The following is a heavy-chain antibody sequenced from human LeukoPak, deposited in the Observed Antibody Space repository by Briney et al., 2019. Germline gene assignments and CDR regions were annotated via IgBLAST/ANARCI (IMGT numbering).Heavy chain of an antibody. D-gene: IGHD2-15*01. J-gene: IGHJ6*02. CDR2: INTNTGNP. Sequence: GSVKVSCKASGYTFTSYAMNWVRQAPGQGLEWMGWINTNTGNPTYAQGFTGRFVFSLDTSVSTAYLQISSLKAEDTAVYYCAGHTPSDGYCSGGSCQNGMDVWGQGTTVTVSS. CDR3: AGHTPSDGYCSGGSCQNGMDV. CDR1: GYTFTSYA. V-gene: IGHV7-4-1*02.